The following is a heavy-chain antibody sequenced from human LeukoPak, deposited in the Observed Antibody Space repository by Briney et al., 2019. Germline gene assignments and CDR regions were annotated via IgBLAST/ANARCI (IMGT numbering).Heavy chain of an antibody. CDR2: IKHKVEGGTT. D-gene: IGHD1-1*01. CDR1: GFIFSDAY. J-gene: IGHJ3*01. Sequence: GGSLRLSCAASGFIFSDAYMSWVRQAPGKGPEWVGRIKHKVEGGTTDYAAPVKGRFTISRDDSRSTLYLQMNSLKTEDTAIYYCGTGSAFDVWGQGTMVTVSS. CDR3: GTGSAFDV. V-gene: IGHV3-15*01.